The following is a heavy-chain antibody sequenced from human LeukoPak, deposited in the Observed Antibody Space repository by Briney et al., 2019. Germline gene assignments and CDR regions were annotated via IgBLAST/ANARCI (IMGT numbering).Heavy chain of an antibody. D-gene: IGHD3-9*01. CDR2: ISGSGGST. CDR3: AARNYDILTGFNY. CDR1: GFTFSSYA. Sequence: PGGSLRLSCAASGFTFSSYAMSWVRQAPGKGLEWVSAISGSGGSTYYADSVKGRFTISRDNSKNTLYLQMNSLRAEDTAVYYCAARNYDILTGFNYWGQGTLVTASS. V-gene: IGHV3-23*01. J-gene: IGHJ4*02.